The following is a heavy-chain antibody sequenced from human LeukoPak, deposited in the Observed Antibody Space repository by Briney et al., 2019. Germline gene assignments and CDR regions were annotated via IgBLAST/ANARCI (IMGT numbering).Heavy chain of an antibody. CDR3: ASRGGTRLYYYYMDV. D-gene: IGHD2-15*01. CDR1: GFIFSSYS. CDR2: ISSSSSYI. J-gene: IGHJ6*03. Sequence: GGSLRLSCAASGFIFSSYSMNWVRQAPGKGLEWVSSISSSSSYIYYADSVKGRFTISRDNAKNSLYMQMNSLRAEDTPVYYCASRGGTRLYYYYMDVWGKGTTVTVSS. V-gene: IGHV3-21*01.